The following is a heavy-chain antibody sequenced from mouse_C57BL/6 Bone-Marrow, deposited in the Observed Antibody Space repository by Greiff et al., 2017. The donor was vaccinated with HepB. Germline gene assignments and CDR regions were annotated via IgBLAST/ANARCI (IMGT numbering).Heavy chain of an antibody. J-gene: IGHJ4*01. V-gene: IGHV2-4*01. D-gene: IGHD4-1*01. CDR2: IWSGGST. CDR1: GFSLTSYG. Sequence: VQLQESGPGLVQPSQSLSITCTVSGFSLTSYGVHWVRQPPGKGLEWLGVIWSGGSTDYNAAFISRLSISKDNSKSQVFFKMNSLQADDTAIYYCAKPLTGTDAMDYWGQGTSVTVSS. CDR3: AKPLTGTDAMDY.